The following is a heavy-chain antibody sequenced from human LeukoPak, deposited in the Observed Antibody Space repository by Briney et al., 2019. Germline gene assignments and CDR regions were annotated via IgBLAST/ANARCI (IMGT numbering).Heavy chain of an antibody. V-gene: IGHV1-46*01. CDR3: ASEVDTAMVTEDY. CDR1: GYTFTSYY. Sequence: ASVRVSCKASGYTFTSYYMHWGRQAPGEGGERMGLINASGGSTRYTQKFQGTVTMTSDPSTSTVYMELSSLRSEDTAVYYCASEVDTAMVTEDYWGQGTLLTVSS. J-gene: IGHJ4*02. CDR2: INASGGST. D-gene: IGHD5-18*01.